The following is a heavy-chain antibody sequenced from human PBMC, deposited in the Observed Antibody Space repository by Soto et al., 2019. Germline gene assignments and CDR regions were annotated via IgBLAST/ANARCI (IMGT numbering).Heavy chain of an antibody. J-gene: IGHJ4*02. CDR1: GFTFSNYW. Sequence: EVQLVESGGGLVQPGESLRLSCAASGFTFSNYWMHCVRQAPGKGLVWVSRIDSDGSRITYADFVKGRFTISRDNTKNTVYLHMNSLTAEDTAVYYCVRTSLVVAVATREDFWGQGALVTVSS. D-gene: IGHD2-15*01. CDR2: IDSDGSRI. CDR3: VRTSLVVAVATREDF. V-gene: IGHV3-74*01.